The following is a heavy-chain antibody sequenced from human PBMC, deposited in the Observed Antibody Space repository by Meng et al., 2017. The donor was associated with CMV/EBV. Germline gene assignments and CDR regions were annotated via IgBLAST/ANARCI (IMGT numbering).Heavy chain of an antibody. CDR3: TTVGKYIAVVPAATYYYYGMDV. D-gene: IGHD2-2*01. CDR2: IKSKTDGGTT. V-gene: IGHV3-15*01. CDR1: GFTFSNAW. Sequence: GGSLRLSCAASGFTFSNAWMSWVRQAPGKGLEWVGRIKSKTDGGTTDYAAPVKGRFTISRDDSKNTLYLQMNSLKTEDTAVYYCTTVGKYIAVVPAATYYYYGMDVWGQGTTVTVSS. J-gene: IGHJ6*02.